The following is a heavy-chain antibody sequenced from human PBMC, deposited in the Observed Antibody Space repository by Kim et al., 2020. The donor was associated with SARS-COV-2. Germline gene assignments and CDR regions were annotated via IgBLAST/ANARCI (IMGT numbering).Heavy chain of an antibody. D-gene: IGHD1-26*01. CDR3: TTFGVGATERSD. J-gene: IGHJ4*02. V-gene: IGHV3-15*01. Sequence: DYAAPVKGRFTISRDDSKNTLYLQMNSLKTEDTAVYYCTTFGVGATERSDWGQGTLVTVSS.